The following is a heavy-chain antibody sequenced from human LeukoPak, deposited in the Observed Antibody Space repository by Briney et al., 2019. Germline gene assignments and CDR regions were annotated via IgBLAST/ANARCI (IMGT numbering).Heavy chain of an antibody. J-gene: IGHJ5*02. Sequence: SETLSLTCTLSGGSISSYYWSWIRQPAGKGLEWIGRIYTSGSSNYDPSLKSRVTMSVDTSKNQFSLKLSSVTAADTAVYYCARDSPGYCSSTSCRKFDPWGQGTLVTVSS. CDR3: ARDSPGYCSSTSCRKFDP. CDR2: IYTSGSS. CDR1: GGSISSYY. D-gene: IGHD2-2*01. V-gene: IGHV4-4*07.